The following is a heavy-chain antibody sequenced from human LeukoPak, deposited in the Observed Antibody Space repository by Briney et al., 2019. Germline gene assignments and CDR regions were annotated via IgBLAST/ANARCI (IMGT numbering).Heavy chain of an antibody. V-gene: IGHV1-8*01. CDR3: ARAPSPTSYGMDV. J-gene: IGHJ6*02. CDR2: RNPNSGNT. CDR1: GYTFSSYD. Sequence: ASVKVSCKASGYTFSSYDVNWVRQATGQGLEWMGWRNPNSGNTGYAQEFQGRVTMTRNTSISTAYMEVSGLRSEDTAVYYCARAPSPTSYGMDVWGQGATVTVSS. D-gene: IGHD2-2*01.